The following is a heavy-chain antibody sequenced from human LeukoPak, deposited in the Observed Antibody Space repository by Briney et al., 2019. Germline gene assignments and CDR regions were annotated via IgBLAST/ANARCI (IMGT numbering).Heavy chain of an antibody. V-gene: IGHV4-61*01. J-gene: IGHJ4*02. CDR1: GGSVSSGSYY. CDR2: IYYSGST. CDR3: ARDHLSGIAVAGDY. D-gene: IGHD6-19*01. Sequence: SETLSLTCTVSGGSVSSGSYYWSWIQQPPGKGLEWIGYIYYSGSTNYNPSLKSRVTISVDTSKNQFSLKLSSVTAADTAVYYCARDHLSGIAVAGDYWGQGTLVTVSS.